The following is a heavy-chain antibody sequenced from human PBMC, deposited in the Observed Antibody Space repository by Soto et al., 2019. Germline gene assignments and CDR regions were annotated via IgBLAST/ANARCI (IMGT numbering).Heavy chain of an antibody. CDR3: ARGPMGGYSSTSRKYYFDY. CDR1: GGSISSGGYY. D-gene: IGHD6-13*01. Sequence: ALSLTCTVSGGSISSGGYYWSWIRQHPGKGREWIGYIYYSGSTYYNPSLKSRVTISVDTSKNQFSLKLSSVTAADTAVYYCARGPMGGYSSTSRKYYFDYWGQGTLVTVSS. CDR2: IYYSGST. V-gene: IGHV4-31*03. J-gene: IGHJ4*02.